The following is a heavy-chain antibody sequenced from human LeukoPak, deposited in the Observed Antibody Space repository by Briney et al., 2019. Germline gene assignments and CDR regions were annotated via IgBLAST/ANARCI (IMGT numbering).Heavy chain of an antibody. J-gene: IGHJ4*02. CDR1: GYTFTSYG. V-gene: IGHV1-18*01. CDR2: ISAYNGNT. Sequence: ASVKVSCKASGYTFTSYGISWVRQAPGQGLEWMGWISAYNGNTNYAQKLQGRVTMTTDTSTSTAYMELRSLRSDDTAVYYCARAPGYCSSTSCFGGLYWGQGTLVTVSS. CDR3: ARAPGYCSSTSCFGGLY. D-gene: IGHD2-2*01.